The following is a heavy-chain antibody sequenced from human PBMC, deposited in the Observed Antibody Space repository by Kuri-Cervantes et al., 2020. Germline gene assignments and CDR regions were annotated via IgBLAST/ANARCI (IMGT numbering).Heavy chain of an antibody. CDR2: IIPIFGTA. D-gene: IGHD3/OR15-3a*01. Sequence: SVKVSCKASGGTFSSYAISWVRQAPGQGLEWMGGIIPIFGTANYAQKFQGRVTITADESTSTAYMELSSLRSEDTAVYYCARAVLIWHKAGDYWGQGTLVTVSS. CDR3: ARAVLIWHKAGDY. J-gene: IGHJ4*02. V-gene: IGHV1-69*13. CDR1: GGTFSSYA.